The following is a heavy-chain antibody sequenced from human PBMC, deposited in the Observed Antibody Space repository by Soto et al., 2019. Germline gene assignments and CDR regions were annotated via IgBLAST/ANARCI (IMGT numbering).Heavy chain of an antibody. Sequence: EVQLVESGGGLVQPGGSLRLSCAASGFTFSSYWMHWVRQAPGKGLVWVSRINSDGSSTSYAYSVKGRFTISRDNAKTTLYLQRISLRDEDTAVYYCAIDQVTRGDCSGGSCYSDYYYCYYMDVWGKGTTVTVSS. V-gene: IGHV3-74*01. CDR2: INSDGSST. J-gene: IGHJ6*03. D-gene: IGHD2-15*01. CDR1: GFTFSSYW. CDR3: AIDQVTRGDCSGGSCYSDYYYCYYMDV.